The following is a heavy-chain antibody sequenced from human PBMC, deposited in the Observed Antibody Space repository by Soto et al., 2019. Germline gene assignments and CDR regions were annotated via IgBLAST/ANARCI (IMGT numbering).Heavy chain of an antibody. V-gene: IGHV4-4*02. CDR2: IYHNGIT. CDR3: ATVPPRIVVVLAEFPT. Sequence: QVELKQSCPGLVRPSGTLSLTCRVSGTSISSTYWWTWVRQSPGKGLEWSGEIYHNGITKYNPSVKSRVSLSVDKSNNQFSLKLTSVTAADTAVYYCATVPPRIVVVLAEFPTWGQGTLVTVSS. J-gene: IGHJ4*02. D-gene: IGHD2-21*01. CDR1: GTSISSTYW.